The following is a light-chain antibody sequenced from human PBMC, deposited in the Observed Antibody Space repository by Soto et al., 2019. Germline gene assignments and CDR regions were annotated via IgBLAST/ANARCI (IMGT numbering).Light chain of an antibody. J-gene: IGKJ5*01. CDR1: QSISSK. CDR2: GAS. CDR3: QQYNIWSSIT. Sequence: EIVMTQSPATLSVSPGERATLSCRASQSISSKVGWYQQKPGQAPILLIYGASTRATGVPPRFSGSGSGTEFTLTISSLQSEHFAVYYCQQYNIWSSITFGQGTRLEIK. V-gene: IGKV3-15*01.